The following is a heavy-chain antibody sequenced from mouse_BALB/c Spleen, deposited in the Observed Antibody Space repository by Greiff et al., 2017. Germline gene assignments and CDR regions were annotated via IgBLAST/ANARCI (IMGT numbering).Heavy chain of an antibody. CDR3: ARRGIYYGYDEEVLAMDY. CDR2: INSNGGST. CDR1: GFTFSSYY. J-gene: IGHJ4*01. V-gene: IGHV5-6-2*01. Sequence: EVMLVESGGGLVKLGGSLKLSCAASGFTFSSYYMSWVRQTPEKRLELVAAINSNGGSTYYPDTVKGRFTISRDNAKNTLYLQMSSLKSEDTALYYCARRGIYYGYDEEVLAMDYWGQGTSVTVSS. D-gene: IGHD2-2*01.